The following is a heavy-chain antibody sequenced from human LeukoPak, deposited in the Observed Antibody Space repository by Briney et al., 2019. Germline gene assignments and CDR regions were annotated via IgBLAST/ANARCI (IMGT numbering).Heavy chain of an antibody. D-gene: IGHD2-2*01. J-gene: IGHJ5*02. Sequence: SETLSLTCAVSGYSISSGYYWGWIRQPPGKGLEWIGSIYHSGSTYYNPSLKSRVTISVDTSKNQFSLKLSSVTAADTAVYYCASDVRMRCSSTSCNDPGWFDPWGQGTLVTVSS. CDR2: IYHSGST. V-gene: IGHV4-38-2*01. CDR3: ASDVRMRCSSTSCNDPGWFDP. CDR1: GYSISSGYY.